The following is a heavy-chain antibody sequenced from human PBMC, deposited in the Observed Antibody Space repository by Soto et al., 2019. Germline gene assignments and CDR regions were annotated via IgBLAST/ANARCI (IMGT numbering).Heavy chain of an antibody. Sequence: PSETLSLTCTVSCGSVSSGSYYWSWIRQPPGKGLAWIGYICYSGSTNYNPSLKSRVTISVDTGKNQCSPKLSSVNAADTAVYYCASGVVGGVLYYYYGMDVWGKGTTVTESS. CDR2: ICYSGST. J-gene: IGHJ6*04. CDR3: ASGVVGGVLYYYYGMDV. CDR1: CGSVSSGSYY. D-gene: IGHD3-10*01. V-gene: IGHV4-61*01.